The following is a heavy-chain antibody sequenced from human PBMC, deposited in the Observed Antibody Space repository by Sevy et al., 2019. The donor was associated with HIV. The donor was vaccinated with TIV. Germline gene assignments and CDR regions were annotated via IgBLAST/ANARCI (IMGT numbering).Heavy chain of an antibody. CDR1: GDSVSSNSAA. V-gene: IGHV6-1*01. J-gene: IGHJ4*02. Sequence: QSQTLSLTCAISGDSVSSNSAAWTWIRQSPSRGLEWLGRTYYRSKWYNDYAVSVKSRITINPDTSKNQFSLQLNSVTPEDTAVYFCARGAAPDKYFDYWGQGTLVTVSS. D-gene: IGHD6-13*01. CDR3: ARGAAPDKYFDY. CDR2: TYYRSKWYN.